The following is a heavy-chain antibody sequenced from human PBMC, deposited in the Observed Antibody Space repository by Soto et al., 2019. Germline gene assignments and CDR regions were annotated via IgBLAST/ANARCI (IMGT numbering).Heavy chain of an antibody. CDR3: ARFYYGSNFAL. CDR2: IFHTGST. J-gene: IGHJ2*01. D-gene: IGHD3-10*01. V-gene: IGHV4-4*02. CDR1: GGSLSSSNW. Sequence: QVQLQESGPGLVKPSGTLSLTCVVSGGSLSSSNWWSWVRQPPGKGLEWIGEIFHTGSTNYNPSLKSRVTLSLDTSKNHFSLTLTSVTAADTAVYYCARFYYGSNFALWGRGTLVTASS.